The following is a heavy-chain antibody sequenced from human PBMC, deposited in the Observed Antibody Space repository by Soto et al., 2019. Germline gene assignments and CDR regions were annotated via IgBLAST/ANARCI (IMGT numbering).Heavy chain of an antibody. Sequence: PGGSLRLSCAASGFTFSSYWMSCVRQAPGKGLEWVANIKQDGSEKHYVDSVKGRFTISRDNAKNSLYLEMNSLRAEHTAVYYCPRDPGIAAAGTVGYFDYLGQGTMVTVSS. V-gene: IGHV3-7*01. J-gene: IGHJ4*02. D-gene: IGHD6-13*01. CDR3: PRDPGIAAAGTVGYFDY. CDR2: IKQDGSEK. CDR1: GFTFSSYW.